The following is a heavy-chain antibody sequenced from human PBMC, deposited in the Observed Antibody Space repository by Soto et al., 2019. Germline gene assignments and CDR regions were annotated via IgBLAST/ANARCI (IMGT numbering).Heavy chain of an antibody. Sequence: QVQLVQSGAEVKKPGASVKVSCKAYGYTFTSYGISWVRQAPGQGLEWMGWISAYNGNTNYAQKLQGRVTMTTDTSTSTAYMELRSLRSDDTAVYYCARDLASYYYDSSGYSWDYWGQGTLVTVSS. CDR2: ISAYNGNT. V-gene: IGHV1-18*01. CDR1: GYTFTSYG. J-gene: IGHJ4*02. CDR3: ARDLASYYYDSSGYSWDY. D-gene: IGHD3-22*01.